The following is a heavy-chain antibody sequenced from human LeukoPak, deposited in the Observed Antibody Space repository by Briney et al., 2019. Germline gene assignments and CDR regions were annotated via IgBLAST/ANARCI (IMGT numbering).Heavy chain of an antibody. CDR1: GGSISSGDYY. D-gene: IGHD3-10*01. CDR2: IYYSGST. V-gene: IGHV4-30-4*01. CDR3: ARDRITMVRGGPVSWFDP. Sequence: ASQTLSLTCTVSGGSISSGDYYWGWIRQPPGKGLEWIGYIYYSGSTYYNPSLKSRVTISVDTSKNQFSLKLSSVTAADTAVYYCARDRITMVRGGPVSWFDPWGQGTLVTVSS. J-gene: IGHJ5*02.